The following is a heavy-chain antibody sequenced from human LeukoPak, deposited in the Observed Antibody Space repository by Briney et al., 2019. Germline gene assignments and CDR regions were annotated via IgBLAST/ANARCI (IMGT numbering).Heavy chain of an antibody. CDR1: GFTFSSYS. Sequence: GGSLRLSCAASGFTFSSYSMNWVRQAPGKGLEWVSYISSSSSTIYYADSVKGRFTISRDNSKNTLYLQMNSLRAEDTAVYYCAREDRIAAAGLDPWGQGTLVTVSS. J-gene: IGHJ5*02. CDR3: AREDRIAAAGLDP. CDR2: ISSSSSTI. D-gene: IGHD6-13*01. V-gene: IGHV3-48*01.